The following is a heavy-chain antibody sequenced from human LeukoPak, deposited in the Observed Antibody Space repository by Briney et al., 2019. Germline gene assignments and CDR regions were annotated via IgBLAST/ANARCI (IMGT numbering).Heavy chain of an antibody. CDR3: ARGSIAAAGSFDP. Sequence: GASVKVSCKASGGTFSSYAISWVRQAPGQGLEWMGGIIPIFGTANYAQKFQGRVTITADESTSTAYMELSSLRSEDTAVYYCARGSIAAAGSFDPWGREPWSPSPQ. CDR2: IIPIFGTA. CDR1: GGTFSSYA. D-gene: IGHD6-13*01. J-gene: IGHJ5*02. V-gene: IGHV1-69*13.